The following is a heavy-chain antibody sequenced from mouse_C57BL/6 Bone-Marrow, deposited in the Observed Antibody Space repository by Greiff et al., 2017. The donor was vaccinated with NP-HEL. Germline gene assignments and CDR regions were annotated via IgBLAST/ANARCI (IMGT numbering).Heavy chain of an antibody. V-gene: IGHV1-64*01. CDR2: IHPNSGST. D-gene: IGHD3-2*02. CDR3: AREEAAQAPLDY. Sequence: QVQLQQPGAELVKPGASVKLSCKASGYTFTSYWMHWVKQRPGQGLEWIGMIHPNSGSTNYNEKFKSKATLTVHKSSSTAYMQLSSLTSEDSAVYYCAREEAAQAPLDYWGQGTTLTVSS. J-gene: IGHJ2*01. CDR1: GYTFTSYW.